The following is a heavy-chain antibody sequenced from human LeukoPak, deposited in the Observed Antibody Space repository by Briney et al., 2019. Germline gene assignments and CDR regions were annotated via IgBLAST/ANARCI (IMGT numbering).Heavy chain of an antibody. J-gene: IGHJ4*02. CDR2: IRFDGSDK. V-gene: IGHV3-30*02. D-gene: IGHD5-12*01. CDR1: GLTFSSFG. Sequence: PGGSLRLSCAASGLTFSSFGMHWVRQAPGKGLKWVAFIRFDGSDKFYADSVKGRFTIHRDNHKNALHLQMNSLRAEDTAVCYCATGGYAVTTSLGNWGQGTLVTVSS. CDR3: ATGGYAVTTSLGN.